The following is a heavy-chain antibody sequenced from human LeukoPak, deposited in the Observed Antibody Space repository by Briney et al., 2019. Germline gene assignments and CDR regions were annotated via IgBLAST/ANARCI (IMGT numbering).Heavy chain of an antibody. D-gene: IGHD3-10*01. Sequence: SVKVSFKASGGTFSSYAISWVRQAPGQGLEWMGGIIPIFGTANYAQKFQGRVTITADESTSTAYMELSSLRSEDTAVYYCARLWFGEILFDYWGQGTLVTVSS. CDR3: ARLWFGEILFDY. CDR2: IIPIFGTA. CDR1: GGTFSSYA. J-gene: IGHJ4*02. V-gene: IGHV1-69*13.